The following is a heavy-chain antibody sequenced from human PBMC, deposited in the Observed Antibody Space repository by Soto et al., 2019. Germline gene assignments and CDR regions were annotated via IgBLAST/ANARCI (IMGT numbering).Heavy chain of an antibody. CDR1: GGSISSGDYY. CDR3: ARVWWRANWYFDL. CDR2: IYYSGSS. J-gene: IGHJ2*01. V-gene: IGHV4-30-4*01. Sequence: QVQLQESGPGLVKPSQTLSLTCTVSGGSISSGDYYWSWIRQPLGKGLEWIGYIYYSGSSYYNPSLKSRVTIAVDTSKNQFTLKLSSVTAADTAVYYCARVWWRANWYFDLWGRGTLVTVSS. D-gene: IGHD2-15*01.